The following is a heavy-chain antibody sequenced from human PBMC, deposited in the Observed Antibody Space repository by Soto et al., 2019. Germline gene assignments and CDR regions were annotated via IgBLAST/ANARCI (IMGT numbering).Heavy chain of an antibody. CDR1: GFTFSSYA. D-gene: IGHD6-13*01. Sequence: VGSLRLSCAASGFTFSSYAMSWVRQAPGKGLEWVSAISGSGGSTYYADSVKGRFTISRDNSKNTLYLQMNSLRAEDTAVYYCAKDSFRRIAAAGPPVYWGQGTLVTVSS. CDR2: ISGSGGST. CDR3: AKDSFRRIAAAGPPVY. V-gene: IGHV3-23*01. J-gene: IGHJ4*02.